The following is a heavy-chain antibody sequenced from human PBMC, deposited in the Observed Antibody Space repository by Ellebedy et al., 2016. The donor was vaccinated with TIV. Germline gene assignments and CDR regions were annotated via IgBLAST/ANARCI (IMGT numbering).Heavy chain of an antibody. V-gene: IGHV4-39*01. CDR2: IYYSGST. CDR3: ARHIFRWELLPRWFDP. CDR1: GGSISSSSYY. Sequence: SETLSLTCTVSGGSISSSSYYWGWIRQPPGKGLEWIGSIYYSGSTYYNPSLKSRVTISVDTSKNQFSLKLSSVTAADTAVYYCARHIFRWELLPRWFDPWGQGTLVTVSS. D-gene: IGHD1-26*01. J-gene: IGHJ5*02.